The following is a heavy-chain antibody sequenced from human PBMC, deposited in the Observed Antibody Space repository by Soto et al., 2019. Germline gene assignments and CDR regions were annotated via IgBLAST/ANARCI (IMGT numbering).Heavy chain of an antibody. J-gene: IGHJ5*02. D-gene: IGHD3-10*01. CDR2: IYYSGST. Sequence: QLQLQESGPGLVKPSETLSLTCTVSGGSISSSSYYWGWIRQPPGKGREWIGSIYYSGSTYYHPSLKSRVTFSVDTSKAQFALKLSSVTAAYKAVYYGVRRLATGGWFDPWGQGTLVTVSS. V-gene: IGHV4-39*01. CDR3: VRRLATGGWFDP. CDR1: GGSISSSSYY.